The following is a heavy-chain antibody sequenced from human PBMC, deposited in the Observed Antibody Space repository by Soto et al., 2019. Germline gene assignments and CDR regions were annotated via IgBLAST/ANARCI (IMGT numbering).Heavy chain of an antibody. Sequence: PGGSLRLSCAASGFTFNEYTMHWVRQAPGKGLEWVAVISYDATNKYYADSVKGRFTISRDNSKNTVSLQMNSLRAEDTAVYYCARVAPYYYDSSGFHIWGQGTMVTVSS. CDR2: ISYDATNK. CDR3: ARVAPYYYDSSGFHI. D-gene: IGHD3-22*01. V-gene: IGHV3-30-3*01. CDR1: GFTFNEYT. J-gene: IGHJ3*02.